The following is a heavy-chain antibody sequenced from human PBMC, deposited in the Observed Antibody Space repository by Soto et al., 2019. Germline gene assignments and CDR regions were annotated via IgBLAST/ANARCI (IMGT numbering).Heavy chain of an antibody. Sequence: SETLSLTCTVSGGSISSYYWSWIRQPPGKGLEWIGYIYYSGSTNYNPSLKSRVTISVDTSKNQFSLKLSSVTAADTAVYYCARGLSVVVADSDRGSLFDLWGQGTLVTVSS. CDR1: GGSISSYY. V-gene: IGHV4-59*01. D-gene: IGHD2-15*01. J-gene: IGHJ5*02. CDR2: IYYSGST. CDR3: ARGLSVVVADSDRGSLFDL.